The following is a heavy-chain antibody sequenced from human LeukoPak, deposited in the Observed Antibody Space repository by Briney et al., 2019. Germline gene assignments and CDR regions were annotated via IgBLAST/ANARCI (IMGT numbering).Heavy chain of an antibody. Sequence: HPGGSLRLSCAASGFTFNRSWMNWVRQAPGKGLEWVANMDPSGSQKRYVDSVKGRFIISKDNPGASLYLDMYSLRAEDTAIYYCAIWTSGNYWGQGTLVRVS. D-gene: IGHD1-1*01. CDR2: MDPSGSQK. J-gene: IGHJ4*02. CDR1: GFTFNRSW. V-gene: IGHV3-7*01. CDR3: AIWTSGNY.